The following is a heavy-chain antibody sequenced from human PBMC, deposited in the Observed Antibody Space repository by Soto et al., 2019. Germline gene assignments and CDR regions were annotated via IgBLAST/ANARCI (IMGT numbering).Heavy chain of an antibody. J-gene: IGHJ4*02. CDR1: GYSITSYY. CDR2: IYYRGST. V-gene: IGHV4-59*08. D-gene: IGHD6-19*01. CDR3: ARHRPSGWYYFDS. Sequence: SETLSLTRTFSGYSITSYYWNWIRQPPGKGLEWIGCIYYRGSTNYNSSLKSRVTISVDTSKNQVSLRLSSVTAADTAVYYCARHRPSGWYYFDSWGQGTPVTVSS.